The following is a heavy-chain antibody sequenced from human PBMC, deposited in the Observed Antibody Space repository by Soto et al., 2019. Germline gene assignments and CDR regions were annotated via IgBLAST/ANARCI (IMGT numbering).Heavy chain of an antibody. CDR2: INDDGRRT. CDR3: AKDIAYWELHLATYNDGRSV. V-gene: IGHV3-74*01. Sequence: GVSPRLSCAASGFTFSSYWMHWVRQAPGKGLEWVSRINDDGRRTSYADSVKGRFTISRDNSKNTLYLQMNSLRAEDTAVYYCAKDIAYWELHLATYNDGRSVWGHGTTVIV. J-gene: IGHJ6*02. D-gene: IGHD1-26*01. CDR1: GFTFSSYW.